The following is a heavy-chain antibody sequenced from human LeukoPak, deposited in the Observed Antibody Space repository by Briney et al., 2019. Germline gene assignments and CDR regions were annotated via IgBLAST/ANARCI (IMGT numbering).Heavy chain of an antibody. Sequence: ASVKVSCKASGYTLTGYYMHWVRQAPGQGLEWMGWINPNSGDTHYAQKFQGRVTMTRDTSINTAYMDLSSLTSDDTAFYYCARSPHILTGENFDYWGQGTLLTVSS. CDR2: INPNSGDT. D-gene: IGHD3-9*01. V-gene: IGHV1-2*02. CDR3: ARSPHILTGENFDY. J-gene: IGHJ4*02. CDR1: GYTLTGYY.